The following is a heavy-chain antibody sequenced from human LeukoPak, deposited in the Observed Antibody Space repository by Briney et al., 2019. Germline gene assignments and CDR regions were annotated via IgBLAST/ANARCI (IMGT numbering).Heavy chain of an antibody. Sequence: SETLSLTCAVYGGSFSGYYWTWIRQPPGKGLEWIGYISYSGSTNYNPSLKSRVTISVDTSKNQFSLNLSSVTAADTAVYYCARRGSGGRSFDIWGQGTMVTVSS. CDR2: ISYSGST. CDR3: ARRGSGGRSFDI. CDR1: GGSFSGYY. J-gene: IGHJ3*02. V-gene: IGHV4-59*01. D-gene: IGHD2-15*01.